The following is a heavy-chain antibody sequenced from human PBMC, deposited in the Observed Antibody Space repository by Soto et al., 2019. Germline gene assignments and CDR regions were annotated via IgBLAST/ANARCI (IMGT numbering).Heavy chain of an antibody. D-gene: IGHD3-10*01. Sequence: ASAMVSCTASGSTFTGYYMPWERQAPGQALEWMGWINPNSGGTNYAQKFQGWVTMTRDTSISTAYMELSRLRSDDTAVYYCARDRGSGSYDLGYYYYGMDVWGQGTTVNVSS. CDR3: ARDRGSGSYDLGYYYYGMDV. CDR1: GSTFTGYY. V-gene: IGHV1-2*04. CDR2: INPNSGGT. J-gene: IGHJ6*02.